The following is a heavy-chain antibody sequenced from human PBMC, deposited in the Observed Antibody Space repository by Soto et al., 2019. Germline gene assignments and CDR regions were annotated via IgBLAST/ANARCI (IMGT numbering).Heavy chain of an antibody. Sequence: QVKLQESGPGLVKPSQTLSLTCTVSGGSISSGGYYWSWIRQHPGKGLEWIGYIYYSGSTYYNPSLKSRVTISVDTSKNQFSLKLSSVTAADTAVYYCARDHGSGINWFDPWGQGTLVTVSS. D-gene: IGHD3-10*01. CDR1: GGSISSGGYY. CDR3: ARDHGSGINWFDP. V-gene: IGHV4-31*03. CDR2: IYYSGST. J-gene: IGHJ5*02.